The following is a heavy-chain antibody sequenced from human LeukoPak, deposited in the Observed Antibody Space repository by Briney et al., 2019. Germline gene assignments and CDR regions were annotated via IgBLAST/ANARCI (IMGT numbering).Heavy chain of an antibody. V-gene: IGHV3-23*01. D-gene: IGHD2-2*01. Sequence: GGSLRLSCAASGFTFSSYAMSWVRQAPGKGLEWVSAISGSGGSTYYADSVKGRFTISRDNSKNTLYLEMNSLRAEDTAVYYCAKMRYCSSTSCYYSLMVPVDYWGQGTLVTVSS. CDR1: GFTFSSYA. CDR3: AKMRYCSSTSCYYSLMVPVDY. J-gene: IGHJ4*02. CDR2: ISGSGGST.